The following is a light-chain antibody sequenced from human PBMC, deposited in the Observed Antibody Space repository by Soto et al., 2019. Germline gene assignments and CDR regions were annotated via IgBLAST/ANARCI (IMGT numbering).Light chain of an antibody. J-gene: IGKJ2*01. CDR1: QSVSSIY. V-gene: IGKV3-20*01. CDR2: GAS. Sequence: EIVLTQSPGTLSLSPGERATLSCRASQSVSSIYLAWYQQKPGQAPTLLIYGASSRATGIPDRFSGSGSGKYFTLTISRLEPEDFAVYYCQQYGSSLYTFGQGTKLEIK. CDR3: QQYGSSLYT.